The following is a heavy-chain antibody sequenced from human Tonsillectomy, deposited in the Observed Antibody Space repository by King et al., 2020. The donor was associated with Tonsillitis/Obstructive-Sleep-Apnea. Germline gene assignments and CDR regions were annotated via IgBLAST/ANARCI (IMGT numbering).Heavy chain of an antibody. J-gene: IGHJ4*02. V-gene: IGHV4-39*01. CDR1: GCSISSSRYY. Sequence: LQLQESGPGLVKPSETLSLTCTVSGCSISSSRYYWGWISQPPAKGLVWIGSIYYSGSTSYNPSLTSRVTISLDTSKNQFSLKLSSVTAADTAVYYCARYIAAAGTFDYWGQGTLVTVSS. CDR2: IYYSGST. D-gene: IGHD6-13*01. CDR3: ARYIAAAGTFDY.